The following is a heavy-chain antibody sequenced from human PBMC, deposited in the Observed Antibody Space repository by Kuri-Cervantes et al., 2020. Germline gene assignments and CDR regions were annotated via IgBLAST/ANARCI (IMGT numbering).Heavy chain of an antibody. D-gene: IGHD1-7*01. CDR2: IYPGDSDT. CDR3: ARHEGHGPPETRYYYMDV. J-gene: IGHJ6*03. V-gene: IGHV5-51*01. Sequence: GESLKISCKGSGYSFTSYWIGWVRQMPGKGLEWMGIIYPGDSDTRYSPSFQGQVTISADKSISTAYLQWSSLKASDTVMYYCARHEGHGPPETRYYYMDVWGKGTTVTVSS. CDR1: GYSFTSYW.